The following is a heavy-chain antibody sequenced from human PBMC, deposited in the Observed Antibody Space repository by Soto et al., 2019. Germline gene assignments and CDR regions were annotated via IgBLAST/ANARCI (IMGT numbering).Heavy chain of an antibody. V-gene: IGHV3-9*01. CDR3: ANSRGVIDHFDY. D-gene: IGHD3-16*02. CDR2: ISWNSGSI. CDR1: GFTFDDYA. Sequence: GGSLRLSCAASGFTFDDYAMHWVRQAPGKGLEWVSGISWNSGSIGYADSVKGRFTISRDNAKNSLYLQMNSLRAEDTALYYCANSRGVIDHFDYWGQGTLVTVSS. J-gene: IGHJ4*02.